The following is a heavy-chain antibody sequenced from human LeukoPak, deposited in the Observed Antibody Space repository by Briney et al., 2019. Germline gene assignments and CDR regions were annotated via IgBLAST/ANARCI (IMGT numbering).Heavy chain of an antibody. J-gene: IGHJ4*02. D-gene: IGHD2-15*01. CDR1: GFTFSSYA. CDR3: AKSGLLLYYFDY. Sequence: PGGSLRLSCAASGFTFSSYAMSWVRQAPGKGLEWVSAISGSGGSTYYADSVKGRFTISRDNPKNTLYLQMNSLRAEDTAVYYCAKSGLLLYYFDYWGQGTLVTVSS. V-gene: IGHV3-23*01. CDR2: ISGSGGST.